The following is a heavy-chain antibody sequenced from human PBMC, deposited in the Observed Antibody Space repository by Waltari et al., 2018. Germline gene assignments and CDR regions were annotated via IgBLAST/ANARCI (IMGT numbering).Heavy chain of an antibody. D-gene: IGHD3-10*01. Sequence: EVQLVESGGGLVQPGGSLRLSCAASGFTFSTYGMSWVRQAPGKGLEWVAAISGGSENTNYADSVKGRFTISRDNSKNTLYLQMNSLRADDTAVYYCAECRGVRGVIPFDYWGQGTLVTVSS. CDR3: AECRGVRGVIPFDY. J-gene: IGHJ4*02. V-gene: IGHV3-23*04. CDR1: GFTFSTYG. CDR2: ISGGSENT.